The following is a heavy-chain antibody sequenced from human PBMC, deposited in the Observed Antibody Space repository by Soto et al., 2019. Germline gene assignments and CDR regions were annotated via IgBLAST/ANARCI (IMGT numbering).Heavy chain of an antibody. CDR3: ARGGRDILTGYPTRTDWFDP. Sequence: PSETLSLTCAVYGGSFSGYYWSWIRQPPGKGLEWIGEINHSGSTNYNPSLKSRVTISVDTSKNQFSLKLSSATAADTAVYYCARGGRDILTGYPTRTDWFDPWGQGTLVTVSS. CDR2: INHSGST. D-gene: IGHD3-9*01. V-gene: IGHV4-34*01. J-gene: IGHJ5*02. CDR1: GGSFSGYY.